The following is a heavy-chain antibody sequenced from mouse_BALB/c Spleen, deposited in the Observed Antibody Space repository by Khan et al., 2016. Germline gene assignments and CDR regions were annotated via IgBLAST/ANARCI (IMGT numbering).Heavy chain of an antibody. V-gene: IGHV1-9*01. CDR2: ILPGSGST. CDR1: GYTFSSYW. CDR3: ARGVY. J-gene: IGHJ3*01. Sequence: VELVESGAELMKPGASVKISCKATGYTFSSYWLEWVKERPGHGLEWIGEILPGSGSTNYHEKFKGKATFTAETSSNTAYMQLSSLTSEDSAVYYCARGVYWGQGTRVTVSA.